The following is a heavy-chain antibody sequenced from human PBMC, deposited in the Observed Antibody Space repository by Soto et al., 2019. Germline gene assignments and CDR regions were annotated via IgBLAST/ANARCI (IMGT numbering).Heavy chain of an antibody. Sequence: PSETLSLTCAVSSGSIISSNWLSWVRQPPGKGLEWIGEIYHSGSTNYNPSLKSRVTISVDKSKNQFSLKLSSVTAADTAVYYCARDQSITIFGVVIPFDYWGQGTLVTVSS. V-gene: IGHV4-4*02. CDR1: SGSIISSNW. D-gene: IGHD3-3*01. J-gene: IGHJ4*02. CDR3: ARDQSITIFGVVIPFDY. CDR2: IYHSGST.